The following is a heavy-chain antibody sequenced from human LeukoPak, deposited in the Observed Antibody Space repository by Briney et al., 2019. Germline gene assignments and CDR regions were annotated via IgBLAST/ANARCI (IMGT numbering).Heavy chain of an antibody. CDR1: GFTFSSYG. CDR3: ARDRLTTGRGIDY. CDR2: IWYDGSNK. Sequence: GRSLRLSCAASGFTFSSYGMHWARQAPGKGLEWVAVIWYDGSNKYYADSVKGRFTISRDNAKNSLYLQMNSLRAEDTAVYYCARDRLTTGRGIDYWGQGTLVTVSS. J-gene: IGHJ4*02. V-gene: IGHV3-33*01. D-gene: IGHD4-17*01.